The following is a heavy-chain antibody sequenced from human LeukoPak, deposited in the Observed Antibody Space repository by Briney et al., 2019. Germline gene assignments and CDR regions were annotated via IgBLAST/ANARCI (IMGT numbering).Heavy chain of an antibody. CDR1: GYIFTDYY. V-gene: IGHV1-2*06. D-gene: IGHD3/OR15-3a*01. CDR3: ARGPVTYYYMDV. Sequence: ASVKVSCKASGYIFTDYYMHWVRQAPGQELGWMGRINPNSGGTNYAQKFQGRVTMTRDTSISTAYMELSRLRSDDTAVYYCARGPVTYYYMDVWGKGTTVTVSS. J-gene: IGHJ6*03. CDR2: INPNSGGT.